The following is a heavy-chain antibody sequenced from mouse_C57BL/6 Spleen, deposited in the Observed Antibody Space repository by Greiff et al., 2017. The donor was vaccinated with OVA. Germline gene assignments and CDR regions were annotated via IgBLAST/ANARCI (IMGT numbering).Heavy chain of an antibody. D-gene: IGHD1-1*01. Sequence: EVKLVESEGGLVQPGSSMKLSCTASGFTFSDYYMAWFRQVPEKGLEWVANINYDGSSTYYLDSLKSRFIISRDNAKNILYLQMSSLKSEDTATYYCARDPSYYYGSSGWYFDVWGTGTTVTVSS. CDR1: GFTFSDYY. V-gene: IGHV5-16*01. CDR3: ARDPSYYYGSSGWYFDV. J-gene: IGHJ1*03. CDR2: INYDGSST.